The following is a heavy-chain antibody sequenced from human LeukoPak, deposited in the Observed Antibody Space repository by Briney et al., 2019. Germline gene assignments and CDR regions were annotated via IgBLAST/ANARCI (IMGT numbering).Heavy chain of an antibody. J-gene: IGHJ6*03. D-gene: IGHD3-10*01. CDR1: LMSFSSYG. CDR3: ARHRRKRDRKWFGELLLDYYYCMDV. V-gene: IGHV3-23*01. CDR2: ISGSGART. Sequence: GGTLRLSSAASLMSFSSYGMNWSRGAPGKGLGWVSGISGSGARTYYADSVRGRFTISRDNSKNTLYLQSNIRRAEDTAVYYCARHRRKRDRKWFGELLLDYYYCMDVSGKGATVTPSS.